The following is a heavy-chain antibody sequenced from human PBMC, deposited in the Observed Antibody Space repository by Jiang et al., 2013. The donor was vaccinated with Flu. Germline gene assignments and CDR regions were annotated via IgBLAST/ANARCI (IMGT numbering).Heavy chain of an antibody. CDR3: ARTIASAGTNFDY. V-gene: IGHV6-1*01. J-gene: IGHJ4*02. D-gene: IGHD6-13*01. Sequence: SAAWNWIRQSPSRGLEWLGRTYYRSKWYNDYALSVKSRITINPDTSKNQFSLQLNSVTPEDTAVYYCARTIASAGTNFDYWGQGTLVTVSS. CDR1: SAA. CDR2: TYYRSKWYN.